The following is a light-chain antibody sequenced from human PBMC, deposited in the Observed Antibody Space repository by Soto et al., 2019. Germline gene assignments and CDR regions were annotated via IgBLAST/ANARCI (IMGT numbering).Light chain of an antibody. CDR1: QSLVHSDGNTY. CDR3: MQGTHRRT. CDR2: RVS. J-gene: IGKJ1*01. Sequence: DIVMTQSPLSLPVTLGQPASISCRSSQSLVHSDGNTYLNWFQQRPGQSPRRLIYRVSNRDSGVPDRFSGSGSGTDFTLQISRVEAEDVGVYYCMQGTHRRTFGQGTKVEMK. V-gene: IGKV2-30*02.